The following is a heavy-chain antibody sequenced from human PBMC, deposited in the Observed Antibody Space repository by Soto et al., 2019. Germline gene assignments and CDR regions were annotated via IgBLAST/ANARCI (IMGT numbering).Heavy chain of an antibody. Sequence: QVQLVESGGGVVQPGRSLRLSCSASGFTFSDYPMHWVRQAPGKGLEWVASISFDSSTEFSADSATGRFAISRDNSKNTLYLQMNRLTPEDTAVYFWARPRWDRASYFYPVDMWGQGTMVTVST. CDR1: GFTFSDYP. CDR2: ISFDSSTE. CDR3: ARPRWDRASYFYPVDM. J-gene: IGHJ3*02. D-gene: IGHD1-26*01. V-gene: IGHV3-30*09.